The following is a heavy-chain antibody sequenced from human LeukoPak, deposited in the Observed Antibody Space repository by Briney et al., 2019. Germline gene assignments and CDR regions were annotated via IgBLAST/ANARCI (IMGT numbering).Heavy chain of an antibody. V-gene: IGHV3-30*18. D-gene: IGHD3-9*01. J-gene: IGHJ4*02. CDR2: ISYDGTNK. CDR1: GFTFSTYG. CDR3: AKDSLAGYLRGYFDD. Sequence: PGRSLRLSCAASGFTFSTYGVHWVRQAPGRGLEWVAVISYDGTNKYYTDSVKGRFTISRDNSKNTLYLQMNSLRPEDTAVFYCAKDSLAGYLRGYFDDWGQGTQVTVSS.